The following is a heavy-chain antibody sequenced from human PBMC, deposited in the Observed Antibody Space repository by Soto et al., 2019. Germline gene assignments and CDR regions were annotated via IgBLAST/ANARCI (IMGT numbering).Heavy chain of an antibody. V-gene: IGHV4-30-4*01. Sequence: TSETLSLTCTVSGGSIISGDYYWSWIRQPPGKGLEWIGYIYYSGNTYSNPSLKSRATISVDTSKNQFSLKLSSVTAADTAVYYCASTRGYTYGYFRYFDYWGQGTLVTVSS. CDR1: GGSIISGDYY. CDR2: IYYSGNT. D-gene: IGHD5-18*01. CDR3: ASTRGYTYGYFRYFDY. J-gene: IGHJ4*02.